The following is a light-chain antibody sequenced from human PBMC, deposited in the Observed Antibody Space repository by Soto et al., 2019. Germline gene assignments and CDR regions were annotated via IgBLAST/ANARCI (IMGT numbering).Light chain of an antibody. CDR3: LQHSSFPYT. CDR2: GTS. Sequence: DIQMTQSPSAMSASAGDRVTITCRASQDVSTFLAWFQQKPGKVPERLIFGTSTLQSGVPSRFSGRGSGTEFTLTISSLQPEDFATYYCLQHSSFPYTFGQGTRLEI. J-gene: IGKJ2*01. V-gene: IGKV1-17*03. CDR1: QDVSTF.